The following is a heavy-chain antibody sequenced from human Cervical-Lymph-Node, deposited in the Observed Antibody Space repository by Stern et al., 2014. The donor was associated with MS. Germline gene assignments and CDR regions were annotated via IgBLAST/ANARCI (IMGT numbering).Heavy chain of an antibody. V-gene: IGHV7-4-1*01. J-gene: IGHJ4*02. D-gene: IGHD4-17*01. CDR1: GYGFTNYA. Sequence: VQLLESGSELKRPGASVKVSCKASGYGFTNYAMNWVRQAPGEGPEWMGWINTNTGNPTYAQGFTGRFVFSLDTSVSTAYLQIDSLKTDDTAVYYCLVFSGDFPYWGPGSLVTVSS. CDR3: LVFSGDFPY. CDR2: INTNTGNP.